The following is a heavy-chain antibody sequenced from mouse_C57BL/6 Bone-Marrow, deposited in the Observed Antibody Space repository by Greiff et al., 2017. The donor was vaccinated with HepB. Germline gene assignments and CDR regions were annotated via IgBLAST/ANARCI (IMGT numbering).Heavy chain of an antibody. V-gene: IGHV1-81*01. CDR3: ASYYYGSSYGYFDV. CDR1: GYTFTSYG. D-gene: IGHD1-1*01. CDR2: IYPRSGNT. J-gene: IGHJ1*03. Sequence: QVHVKQSGAELARPGASVKLSCKASGYTFTSYGISWVKQRTGQGLEWIGEIYPRSGNTYYNEKFKGKATLTADKSSSTAYMELRSLTSEDSAVYFCASYYYGSSYGYFDVWGTGTTVTVSS.